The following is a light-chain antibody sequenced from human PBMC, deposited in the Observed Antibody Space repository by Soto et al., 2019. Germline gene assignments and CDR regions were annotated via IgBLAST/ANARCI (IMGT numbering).Light chain of an antibody. J-gene: IGKJ1*01. CDR2: DAT. CDR1: QSINTC. Sequence: DIQMTQSPATLSSSVGDRVTITCRASQSINTCLAWYQQKPWKVPNLLIYDATDLESGIPSRFSGSGSGTEIPLTISSQQPDDFATYCYQQYNSDSWTFGQGTKVDIK. CDR3: QQYNSDSWT. V-gene: IGKV1-5*01.